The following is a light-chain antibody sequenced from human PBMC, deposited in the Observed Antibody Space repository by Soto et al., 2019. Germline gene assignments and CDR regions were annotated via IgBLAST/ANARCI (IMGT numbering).Light chain of an antibody. J-gene: IGLJ1*01. CDR2: EVS. Sequence: QSALTQPAPVSGSPGQSITISCTGTSSDVGDYNFVSWYQQHPGKAPKLMIYEVSNRPSGVSIRFSGSKSGNTASLTISGLQAEDEADYYCSSFTSSSTPYVFGTGTKLTVL. CDR1: SSDVGDYNF. V-gene: IGLV2-14*01. CDR3: SSFTSSSTPYV.